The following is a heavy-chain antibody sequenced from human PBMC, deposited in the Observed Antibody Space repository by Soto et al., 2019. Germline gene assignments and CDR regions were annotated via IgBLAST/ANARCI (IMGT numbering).Heavy chain of an antibody. CDR2: IAPRDSDT. CDR1: GYTFTTFW. Sequence: EVQLVQSGAEVKKPGESLRISCTGFGYTFTTFWISWVRQMPGRGLEGMGRIAPRDSDTKYSPSFEGHVTISADKSSRTAYLQWGSLKASDSAMYYCACLYCRSATCDSWFDPWGQGTLVTVSS. J-gene: IGHJ5*02. D-gene: IGHD2-2*01. V-gene: IGHV5-10-1*03. CDR3: ACLYCRSATCDSWFDP.